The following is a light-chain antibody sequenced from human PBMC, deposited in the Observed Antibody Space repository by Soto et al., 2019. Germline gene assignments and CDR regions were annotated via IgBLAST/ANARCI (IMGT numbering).Light chain of an antibody. Sequence: DIVMTQSPDSLAVSLGERATINCKSSQSVLYSSTNKNYLAWYQQKPGQPPKLLFYWASTRESGVPDRFSGSGSGTDFTLTISSLQAEDVAVYHCQQYYSPPPTFGGGTKVEIK. J-gene: IGKJ4*01. V-gene: IGKV4-1*01. CDR3: QQYYSPPPT. CDR1: QSVLYSSTNKNY. CDR2: WAS.